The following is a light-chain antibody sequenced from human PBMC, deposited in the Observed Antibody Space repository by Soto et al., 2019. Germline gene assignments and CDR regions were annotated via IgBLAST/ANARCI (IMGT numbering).Light chain of an antibody. Sequence: QSALTQPASVSGSPGQSITISCTGTSSDVGGYNSVSWYQQHPGKAPKFMIYDVSNRPSGVSNRFSGSKSVNTASLTISGLQAEDEADYYCSSYTSRSTVVFGGGTKLTVL. J-gene: IGLJ2*01. CDR3: SSYTSRSTVV. V-gene: IGLV2-14*03. CDR2: DVS. CDR1: SSDVGGYNS.